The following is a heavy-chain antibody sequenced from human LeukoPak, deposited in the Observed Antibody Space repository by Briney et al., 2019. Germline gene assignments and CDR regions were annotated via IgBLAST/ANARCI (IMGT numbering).Heavy chain of an antibody. D-gene: IGHD5-18*01. V-gene: IGHV1-18*01. J-gene: IGHJ5*02. Sequence: ASVKVSCTASSYTFTSYGIGWVRQAPGQGLEWMGWSSAYNGNTNYTEKVQGRVTMTTDTSTSTAYMELRSLRSDDTAVYYCARAFALGGAMVTSYWFDPWGQGALVTVSS. CDR1: SYTFTSYG. CDR3: ARAFALGGAMVTSYWFDP. CDR2: SSAYNGNT.